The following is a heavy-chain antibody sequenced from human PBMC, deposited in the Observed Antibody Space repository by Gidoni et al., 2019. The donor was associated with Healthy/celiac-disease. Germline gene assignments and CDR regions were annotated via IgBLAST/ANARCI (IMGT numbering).Heavy chain of an antibody. CDR2: INHSGSN. J-gene: IGHJ4*02. Sequence: QMQLSQWGAGLLQPSETLSLTCAVYGGSFSGYYWSWIRQPPGQGLEWIGEINHSGSNNYNPSLNSRVTISVDTSKNQFSLKLSSVTAADTAVYYCARVPRYYYGSGSYYNVQDYWGQGTLVTVSS. CDR3: ARVPRYYYGSGSYYNVQDY. V-gene: IGHV4-34*01. CDR1: GGSFSGYY. D-gene: IGHD3-10*01.